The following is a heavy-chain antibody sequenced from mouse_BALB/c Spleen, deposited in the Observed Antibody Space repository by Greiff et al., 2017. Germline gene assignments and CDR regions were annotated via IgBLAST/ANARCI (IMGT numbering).Heavy chain of an antibody. V-gene: IGHV5-12-2*01. CDR3: ARENPFAY. CDR1: GFTFSSYT. Sequence: EVQRVESGGGLVQPGGSLKLSCAASGFTFSSYTMSWVRQTPEKRLEWVAYISNGGGSTYYPDTVKGRFTISRDNAKNTLYLQMSSLKSEDTAMYYCARENPFAYWGQGTLVTVSA. CDR2: ISNGGGST. J-gene: IGHJ3*01.